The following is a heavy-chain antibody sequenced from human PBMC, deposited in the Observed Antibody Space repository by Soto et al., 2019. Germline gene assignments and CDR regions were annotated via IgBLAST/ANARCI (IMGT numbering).Heavy chain of an antibody. CDR2: MTGSGATI. CDR1: GFTISTFA. J-gene: IGHJ4*02. V-gene: IGHV3-23*01. CDR3: AKDAVYNDGLWLMDS. Sequence: SGGSLRLSCAASGFTISTFAMTWVRQAPGKGLESVCGMTGSGATIHYADSVRGRFTISKDNSKSVLFLQMDYLRDEDTAIYYCAKDAVYNDGLWLMDSWGQGTLVTVSS. D-gene: IGHD2-21*01.